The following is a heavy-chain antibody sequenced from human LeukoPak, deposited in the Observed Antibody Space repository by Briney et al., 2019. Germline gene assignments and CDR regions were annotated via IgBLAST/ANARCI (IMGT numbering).Heavy chain of an antibody. CDR1: AFGSSTYT. J-gene: IGHJ4*02. CDR3: ARDQGALLWFGETDTYYFDY. CDR2: ISSSSKYI. V-gene: IGHV3-21*01. Sequence: GGSLRLSCAASAFGSSTYTMNWVRQAPGKGLEWVSSISSSSKYIFYADSVKGRFTISIDNAKNSLYLQMNSLRAEDTAVYYCARDQGALLWFGETDTYYFDYWGQGTLVTVSS. D-gene: IGHD3-10*01.